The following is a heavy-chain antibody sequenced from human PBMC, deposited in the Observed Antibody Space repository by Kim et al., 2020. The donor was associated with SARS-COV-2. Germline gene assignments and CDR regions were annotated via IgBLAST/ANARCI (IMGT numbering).Heavy chain of an antibody. CDR3: ARDWELRYYYYGMDV. CDR1: GGSISSSSHY. CDR2: ISYTGST. J-gene: IGHJ6*02. V-gene: IGHV4-39*07. Sequence: SETLSLTCSVSGGSISSSSHYWGWIRQPPGKGLGWIGSISYTGSTYYNPSLKSRVTISADTSKNQFSLNLSSVTAADTAVYYCARDWELRYYYYGMDVWGQGTTVTVSS. D-gene: IGHD1-7*01.